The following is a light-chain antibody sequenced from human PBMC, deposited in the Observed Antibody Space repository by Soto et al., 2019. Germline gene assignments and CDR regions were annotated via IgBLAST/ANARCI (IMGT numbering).Light chain of an antibody. Sequence: ETVLTQSPARLSLSPGERATLSCRAGQSVSDYLAWYQQKPGQAPRLLIYGASSRATGIPDRFSGSGSGTDFTLTISRLEPEDFAVYYCQQYGSSPYTFGQGTKLEIK. V-gene: IGKV3-20*01. J-gene: IGKJ2*01. CDR2: GAS. CDR1: QSVSDY. CDR3: QQYGSSPYT.